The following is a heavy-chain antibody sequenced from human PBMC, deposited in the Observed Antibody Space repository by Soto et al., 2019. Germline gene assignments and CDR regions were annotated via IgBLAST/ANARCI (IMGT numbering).Heavy chain of an antibody. CDR3: VRASYILPFDP. V-gene: IGHV4-30-2*01. Sequence: QLQLQESGAGLVKPSQTLSLTCAVSGGSIDSGGYSWNWIRQPPGKGLEWIGYIYHTGAARYNASLEGRVSLSVDMSKNQFSLQMTSVTAADTAVYYCVRASYILPFDPWGQGIFVTVSS. CDR2: IYHTGAA. CDR1: GGSIDSGGYS. D-gene: IGHD2-21*01. J-gene: IGHJ5*02.